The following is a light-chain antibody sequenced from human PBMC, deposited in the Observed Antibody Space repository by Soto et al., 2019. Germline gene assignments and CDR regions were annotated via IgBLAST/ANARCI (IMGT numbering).Light chain of an antibody. CDR3: SSYTTSGSV. CDR2: EVS. V-gene: IGLV2-14*01. Sequence: QSVLTQPASVSGSPGQSITISCTGTSSDVGGYKYVSWYQQHPGKVPKLMIYEVSNRPSEVSNRFSASKSGNTASLTISGLQHEDEADYYSSSYTTSGSVFGGGTQLTGL. J-gene: IGLJ7*01. CDR1: SSDVGGYKY.